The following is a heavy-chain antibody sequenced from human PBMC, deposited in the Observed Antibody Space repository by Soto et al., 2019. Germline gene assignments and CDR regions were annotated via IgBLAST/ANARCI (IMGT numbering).Heavy chain of an antibody. CDR3: ARERAVSANFFDY. CDR2: INAGSGSS. V-gene: IGHV1-3*01. CDR1: GYTFTRYA. Sequence: ASVKVSCKASGYTFTRYAIHWVRQAPGQGLEWMGWINAGSGSSRYSQNFQGRVTITRDTSASTAYMELNSLVFEDTDVYFCARERAVSANFFDYWGQGTLVTVYS. D-gene: IGHD2-21*02. J-gene: IGHJ4*02.